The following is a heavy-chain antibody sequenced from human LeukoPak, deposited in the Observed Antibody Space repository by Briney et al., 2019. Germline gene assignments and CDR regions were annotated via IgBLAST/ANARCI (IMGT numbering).Heavy chain of an antibody. V-gene: IGHV3-7*01. J-gene: IGHJ4*02. CDR1: GFTFSSYW. D-gene: IGHD1-26*01. Sequence: GGSLRLSCAASGFTFSSYWMSWVRQAPGKGLEWVANIKQDGSEKYYVDSVKGRFTISRDNAKNSLYLQMNSLRAEDTAVYYCARVGEGGSYPAPAYYFDYWGQGTLVTVSS. CDR3: ARVGEGGSYPAPAYYFDY. CDR2: IKQDGSEK.